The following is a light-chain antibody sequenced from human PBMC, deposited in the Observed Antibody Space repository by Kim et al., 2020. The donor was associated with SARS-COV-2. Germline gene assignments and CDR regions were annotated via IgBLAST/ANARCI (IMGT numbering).Light chain of an antibody. CDR3: QAWDSSTEV. J-gene: IGLJ3*02. Sequence: PVLVIYQDNKRPSGIHERFSGSNSGNTATLTISETQAMDEADYYCQAWDSSTEVFGGGTPLTVL. CDR2: QDN. V-gene: IGLV3-1*01.